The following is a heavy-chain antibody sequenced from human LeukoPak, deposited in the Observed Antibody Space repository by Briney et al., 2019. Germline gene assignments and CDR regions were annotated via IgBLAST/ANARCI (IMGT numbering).Heavy chain of an antibody. D-gene: IGHD3-10*01. V-gene: IGHV1-69*13. CDR2: IIPIFGTA. J-gene: IGHJ4*02. Sequence: SVKVSCKASAYTFTSYGISWVRQAPGQGLEWMGGIIPIFGTANYAQKFQGRVTITADESTSTAYMELSSLRSEDTAVYYCARPKATSGWYLDYWGQGTLVTVSS. CDR1: AYTFTSYG. CDR3: ARPKATSGWYLDY.